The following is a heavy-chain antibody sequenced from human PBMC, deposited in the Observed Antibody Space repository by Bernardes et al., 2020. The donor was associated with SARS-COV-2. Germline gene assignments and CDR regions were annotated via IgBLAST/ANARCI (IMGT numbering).Heavy chain of an antibody. J-gene: IGHJ3*01. CDR1: GFTFEDYT. Sequence: GGSLRLSCAASGFTFEDYTMHWVRQVPGKGLEWVSLISWDGSTTNYADSVKGRFFISRDSSRNTLHLQMNSLRKEDTALYYCATERQSLTIFGVGHDAFDFWGQGTMVTVS. D-gene: IGHD3-3*01. CDR3: ATERQSLTIFGVGHDAFDF. V-gene: IGHV3-43*01. CDR2: ISWDGSTT.